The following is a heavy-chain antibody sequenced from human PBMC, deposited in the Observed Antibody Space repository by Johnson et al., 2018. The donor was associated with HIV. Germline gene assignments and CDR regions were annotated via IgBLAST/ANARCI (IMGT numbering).Heavy chain of an antibody. J-gene: IGHJ3*02. V-gene: IGHV3-53*01. CDR1: GLTVSSNY. CDR3: AGEGGDSSRTAFDI. D-gene: IGHD6-19*01. CDR2: IYSGGST. Sequence: EVQLVESGGGVVQPGGSLRLSCAASGLTVSSNYMSWVRQAPGKGLEWVSVIYSGGSTYYADSVKGRFTLSRDSSKNTLYLQMNSLRAEDTAVYYCAGEGGDSSRTAFDIWGQGTMVTVSS.